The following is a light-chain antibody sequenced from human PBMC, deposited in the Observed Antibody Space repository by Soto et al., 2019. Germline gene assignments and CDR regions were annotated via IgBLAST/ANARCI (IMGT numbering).Light chain of an antibody. CDR3: SSYAGNNNLGL. V-gene: IGLV2-8*01. J-gene: IGLJ2*01. CDR2: EVR. CDR1: SSDIGAYDY. Sequence: QSVLTQPPSASGSPRQSVTISCTGTSSDIGAYDYVSWYQQYPGKAPRLIIYEVRHRPSGVPDRFSGSKSGNTASLTVSGLQAEDEADYYCSSYAGNNNLGLFGGGTKLTVL.